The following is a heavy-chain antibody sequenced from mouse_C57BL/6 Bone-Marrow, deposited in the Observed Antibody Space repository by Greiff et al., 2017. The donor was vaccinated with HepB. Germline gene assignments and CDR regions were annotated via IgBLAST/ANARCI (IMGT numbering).Heavy chain of an antibody. J-gene: IGHJ3*01. CDR2: IDPEDGDT. Sequence: VQLKQSGAELVRPGASVKLSCTASGFNIKDYYMHWVKQRPEQGLEWIGRIDPEDGDTEYAPKFQGKATMTADTSSNTAYLQLSSLTSEDTAVYYCTTRGYGSRSFAYWGQGTLVTVSA. CDR3: TTRGYGSRSFAY. D-gene: IGHD1-1*01. V-gene: IGHV14-1*01. CDR1: GFNIKDYY.